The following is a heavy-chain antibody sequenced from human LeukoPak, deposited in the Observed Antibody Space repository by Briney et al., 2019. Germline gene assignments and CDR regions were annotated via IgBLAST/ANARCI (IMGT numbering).Heavy chain of an antibody. D-gene: IGHD3-3*01. V-gene: IGHV1-18*01. Sequence: GASVKVSCKASGYTFTSYGISWVRQAPGQGLEWMGWIGAYNGNTNYAQKLQGRVTMTTDTSTSTAYMELRSLRSDDTAVYYCARVLDTYYDFWSGYYFDYWGQGTLVTVSS. J-gene: IGHJ4*02. CDR1: GYTFTSYG. CDR2: IGAYNGNT. CDR3: ARVLDTYYDFWSGYYFDY.